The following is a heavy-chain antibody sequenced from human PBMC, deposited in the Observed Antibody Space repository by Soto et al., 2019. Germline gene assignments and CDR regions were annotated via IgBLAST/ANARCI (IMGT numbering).Heavy chain of an antibody. V-gene: IGHV1-46*01. CDR3: ATSGYDSRPFDY. J-gene: IGHJ4*02. Sequence: SVKVSCKASGGTFSSYAISWVRQAPGQGLEWMGIINPSGGSTSYAQKFQGRVTMTRDTSTSTVYMELSSLRSEDTAVYYCATSGYDSRPFDYWGQGTLVTVSS. D-gene: IGHD3-22*01. CDR2: INPSGGST. CDR1: GGTFSSYA.